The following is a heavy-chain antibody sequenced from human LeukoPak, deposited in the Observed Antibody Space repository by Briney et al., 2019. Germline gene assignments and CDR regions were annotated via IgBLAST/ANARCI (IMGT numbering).Heavy chain of an antibody. D-gene: IGHD3-22*01. CDR3: ARDYDSSGPQKNFFDF. CDR1: GVTFSSYG. V-gene: IGHV1-69*13. J-gene: IGHJ4*02. Sequence: SVKVSCEASGVTFSSYGITWVRQAPGQGLEWMGGIIPIFGKTNYAQKFQGRVTITADESTSTAYLEVNSLTSADTAMYYCARDYDSSGPQKNFFDFWGQGTLVTVSS. CDR2: IIPIFGKT.